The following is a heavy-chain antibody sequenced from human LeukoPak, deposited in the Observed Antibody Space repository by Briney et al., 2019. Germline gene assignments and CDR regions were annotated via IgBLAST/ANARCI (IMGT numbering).Heavy chain of an antibody. CDR1: GYSISSGYY. V-gene: IGHV4-38-2*01. J-gene: IGHJ4*02. D-gene: IGHD5-18*01. CDR2: ISHSVSA. Sequence: SETLSLTCAVYGYSISSGYYWGWIRQPPGQGLEWIGTISHSVSAYYNPSLKSGVTISLDTSKNQFSLRLSSVTAADTAVYYCARHPIGTAMVSYFDYWGQGTLVTVSS. CDR3: ARHPIGTAMVSYFDY.